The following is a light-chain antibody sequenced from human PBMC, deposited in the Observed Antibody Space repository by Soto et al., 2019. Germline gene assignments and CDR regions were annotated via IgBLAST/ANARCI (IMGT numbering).Light chain of an antibody. CDR3: RSYTTSSTVV. CDR2: AVT. CDR1: SSDVGGYDY. V-gene: IGLV2-14*03. Sequence: QSALTQPASVSGSPGQSITISCTGSSSDVGGYDYVCWYQQYPGKAPKLIIYAVTDRPSGVSNRFSGSKSGNTASLIISGLQAEDEADYYCRSYTTSSTVVFGGGTKLTFL. J-gene: IGLJ2*01.